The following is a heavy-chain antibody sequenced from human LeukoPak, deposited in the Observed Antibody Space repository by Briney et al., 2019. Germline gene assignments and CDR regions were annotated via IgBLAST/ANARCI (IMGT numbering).Heavy chain of an antibody. CDR3: AREERGYSYGYSHNWFDP. CDR1: GYTFTSYG. CDR2: ISAYNGNT. D-gene: IGHD5-18*01. V-gene: IGHV1-18*01. J-gene: IGHJ5*02. Sequence: GASVKVSCKASGYTFTSYGISWVRQAPGQGLEWMGWISAYNGNTNYAQKLQGRVTMTTDTSTSTAYMELRSLRSDDTAVYYCAREERGYSYGYSHNWFDPWGQGTLVTVSS.